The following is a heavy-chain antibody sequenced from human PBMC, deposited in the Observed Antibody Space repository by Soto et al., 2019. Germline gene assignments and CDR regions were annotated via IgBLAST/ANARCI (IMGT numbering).Heavy chain of an antibody. V-gene: IGHV1-3*05. CDR3: AREGYDSSGYSGGGYWSFDL. CDR2: INAGNGNT. Sequence: QVQLVQSGAEEKKPGASVKVSCKASGYTFTSYAMHWVRQAPGQRLEWMGWINAGNGNTKYSQKFQGRVTITRDTYASTAYMELSSRRSEGTAVYYCAREGYDSSGYSGGGYWSFDLWGRGTLVTVSS. D-gene: IGHD3-22*01. J-gene: IGHJ2*01. CDR1: GYTFTSYA.